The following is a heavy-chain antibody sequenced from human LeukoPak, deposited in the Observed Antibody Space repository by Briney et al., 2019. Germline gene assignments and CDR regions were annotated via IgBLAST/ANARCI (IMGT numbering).Heavy chain of an antibody. D-gene: IGHD3-10*01. CDR1: GFTFDDYG. CDR3: ARGARGVSGYYFDY. Sequence: GGYLRLSCAASGFTFDDYGMSWVRQAPGKGLEWVSGINWNGGSTGYANSVKGRFTNSRDNAKNSLYLQMNSLRDEDTALYYCARGARGVSGYYFDYWGQGTLVTVSS. V-gene: IGHV3-20*04. CDR2: INWNGGST. J-gene: IGHJ4*02.